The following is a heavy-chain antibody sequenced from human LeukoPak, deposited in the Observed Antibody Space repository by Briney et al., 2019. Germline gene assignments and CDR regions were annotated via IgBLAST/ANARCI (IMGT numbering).Heavy chain of an antibody. CDR1: GFTFSSYA. D-gene: IGHD3-10*01. J-gene: IGHJ4*02. V-gene: IGHV3-23*01. CDR2: ISGSGGST. CDR3: AKVRRLLWFGETGPDY. Sequence: GGSLRLSCAASGFTFSSYAMSWVRQAPGKGLEWVSAISGSGGSTYYADSVKGRFTISSDNSKNTLYLQMNSLRAEDTAVYYCAKVRRLLWFGETGPDYWGQGTLVTVSS.